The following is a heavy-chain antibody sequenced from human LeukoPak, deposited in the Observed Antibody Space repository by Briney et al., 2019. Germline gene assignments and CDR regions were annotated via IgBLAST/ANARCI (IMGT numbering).Heavy chain of an antibody. CDR2: IYTSGST. Sequence: SETLSLTCTVSGGSIRSYYWSWIRQPAGKGLEWIGRIYTSGSTNYNPSLKSRVTMSEDTSKNQFSLKLSSVTAADTAVYYCARGVTGGWYGDFQHWGQGTLVTVSS. J-gene: IGHJ1*01. CDR1: GGSIRSYY. D-gene: IGHD6-19*01. V-gene: IGHV4-4*07. CDR3: ARGVTGGWYGDFQH.